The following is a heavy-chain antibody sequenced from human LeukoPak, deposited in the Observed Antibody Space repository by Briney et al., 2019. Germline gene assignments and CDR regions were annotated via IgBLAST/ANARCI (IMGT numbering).Heavy chain of an antibody. CDR3: ARGRAIFDY. CDR2: IYYSGST. CDR1: GGSISSGDYY. V-gene: IGHV4-30-4*08. D-gene: IGHD1-26*01. Sequence: SQTLSLTCTVSGGSISSGDYYWRWIRQPPGKGLEWFGYIYYSGSTYYNPSLKSRVTISVDTSKNQFSLKLGSVTASDTTVYYYARGRAIFDYWGQGTLVTVSS. J-gene: IGHJ4*02.